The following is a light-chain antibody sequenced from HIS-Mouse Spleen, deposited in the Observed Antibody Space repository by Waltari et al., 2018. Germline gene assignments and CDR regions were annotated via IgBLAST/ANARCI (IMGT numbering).Light chain of an antibody. CDR2: EDS. CDR1: ALPKKY. CDR3: YSTDSSGNHRV. J-gene: IGLJ2*01. Sequence: SYELTQPPSVSVSPGQTARITCSGDALPKKYAYWYQQKSGQAPVLVIYEDSKRPSGIPVGFSGSSSWTMATLTISGAQVEDEADYYCYSTDSSGNHRVFGGGTKLTVL. V-gene: IGLV3-10*01.